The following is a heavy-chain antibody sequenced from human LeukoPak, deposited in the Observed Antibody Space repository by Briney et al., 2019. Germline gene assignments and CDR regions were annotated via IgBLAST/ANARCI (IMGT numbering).Heavy chain of an antibody. J-gene: IGHJ3*02. Sequence: GESLKISCKGSGYSFTSYWIGWVRQMPGKGLEWMGIIYPGDSDTRYSPSFQGQVTISADKSISTAYLQWSSLKASDTAMYYCARAAYCSSTSCAAFDIWSQGTMVTVSS. D-gene: IGHD2-2*01. CDR3: ARAAYCSSTSCAAFDI. V-gene: IGHV5-51*01. CDR2: IYPGDSDT. CDR1: GYSFTSYW.